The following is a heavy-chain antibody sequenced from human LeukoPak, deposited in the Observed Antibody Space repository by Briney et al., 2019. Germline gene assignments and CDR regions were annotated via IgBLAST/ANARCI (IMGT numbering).Heavy chain of an antibody. J-gene: IGHJ6*02. Sequence: GGSLRLSCAASGFTFSDYYMSWIRQAPGKGLEWVSYISRSGSTISYADSVKGRFTVSRDNAKNSLDLQMNSLRAEDTAVYYCARRTRTVDYSMDVWGRGTMVTVSS. CDR2: ISRSGSTI. CDR1: GFTFSDYY. CDR3: ARRTRTVDYSMDV. V-gene: IGHV3-11*01. D-gene: IGHD4-17*01.